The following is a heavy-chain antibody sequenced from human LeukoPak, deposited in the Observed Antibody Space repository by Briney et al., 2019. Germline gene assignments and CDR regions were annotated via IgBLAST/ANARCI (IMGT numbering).Heavy chain of an antibody. J-gene: IGHJ4*02. CDR2: ITSTGYM. V-gene: IGHV3-21*01. CDR3: ARPRGTWYSDY. CDR1: GFTFSSFS. D-gene: IGHD4/OR15-4a*01. Sequence: GGSLRLSCAASGFTFSSFSMTWVRQAPGKGLEWVSSITSTGYMYYVDSVKGRFTISRDNAKNSLYLQMSSLRAEDTAVYYCARPRGTWYSDYWGQGTLVTVSS.